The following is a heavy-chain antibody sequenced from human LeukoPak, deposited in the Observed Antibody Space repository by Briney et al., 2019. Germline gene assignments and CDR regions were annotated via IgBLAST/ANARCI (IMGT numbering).Heavy chain of an antibody. D-gene: IGHD2-15*01. V-gene: IGHV4-34*01. CDR3: ARARGLLLFDY. CDR2: INHSGST. CDR1: GGSFSGYY. Sequence: SETLSLTCAVYGGSFSGYYWRWLRQPPGKGLEWIGEINHSGSTNYNPSLKSRVTISVDTSKNQFSLKLSSVTAADTAVYYCARARGLLLFDYWGQGTLVTVSS. J-gene: IGHJ4*02.